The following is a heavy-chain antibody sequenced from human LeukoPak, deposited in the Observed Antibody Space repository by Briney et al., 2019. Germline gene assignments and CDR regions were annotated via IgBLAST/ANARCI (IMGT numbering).Heavy chain of an antibody. Sequence: GESLKIPCKGSGYSFTTYWIAWVRQMPGKGLEWIGVIYPGDSDTRYSPSFQGQVTISADKSISTAYLQWSSLKASDTAMYYCARHLSGSYSPFDSWGQGTLVTVSS. J-gene: IGHJ5*01. CDR1: GYSFTTYW. CDR2: IYPGDSDT. CDR3: ARHLSGSYSPFDS. D-gene: IGHD1-26*01. V-gene: IGHV5-51*01.